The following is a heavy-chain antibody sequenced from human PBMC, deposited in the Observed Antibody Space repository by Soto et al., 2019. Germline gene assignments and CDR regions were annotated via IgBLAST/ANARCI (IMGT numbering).Heavy chain of an antibody. J-gene: IGHJ6*02. D-gene: IGHD3-3*01. CDR3: ARDLLGDFWSGYYSVTRPLKYYYYYYGMDV. CDR2: ISSSSSTI. Sequence: PGGSLRLSCAASGFTFSSYSMNWVRQAPGKGLEWVSYISSSSSTIYYADSVKGRFTISRDNAKNSLYLQMNSLRDEDTAVYYCARDLLGDFWSGYYSVTRPLKYYYYYYGMDVWGQWTTVTVSS. V-gene: IGHV3-48*02. CDR1: GFTFSSYS.